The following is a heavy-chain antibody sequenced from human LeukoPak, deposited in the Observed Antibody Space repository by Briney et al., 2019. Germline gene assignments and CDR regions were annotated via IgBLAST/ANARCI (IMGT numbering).Heavy chain of an antibody. J-gene: IGHJ4*02. CDR1: GGSISSYY. V-gene: IGHV4-59*08. Sequence: SETLSLICTVSGGSISSYYWSWIRQPPGKGLEWIGYIYYSGSTNYNPSLKSRVTISVDTSKNQFSLKLSSVTAADTAVYYCARSDVYDSSGYYYDYWGQGTLVTVSS. D-gene: IGHD3-22*01. CDR3: ARSDVYDSSGYYYDY. CDR2: IYYSGST.